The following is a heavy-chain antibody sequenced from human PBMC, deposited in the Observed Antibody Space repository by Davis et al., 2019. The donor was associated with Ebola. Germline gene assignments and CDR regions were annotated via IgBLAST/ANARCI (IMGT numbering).Heavy chain of an antibody. Sequence: AASVKVSCKASGCTFSSYAISWVRQAPGQGPEWMGGIIPIFGTANYAQKFQGRVTITADKSTSTAYMELSSLRSEDTAVYYCARNTIPGHRYYYYGMEVWGQGTTVTVSS. D-gene: IGHD3-3*01. CDR1: GCTFSSYA. CDR2: IIPIFGTA. J-gene: IGHJ6*02. V-gene: IGHV1-69*06. CDR3: ARNTIPGHRYYYYGMEV.